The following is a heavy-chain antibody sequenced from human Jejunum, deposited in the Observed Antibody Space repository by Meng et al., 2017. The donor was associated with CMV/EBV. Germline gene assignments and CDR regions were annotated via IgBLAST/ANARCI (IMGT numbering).Heavy chain of an antibody. CDR3: AKVAMIRGVVFDF. Sequence: ASGFTVSTNSMSWVRQAPGKGLEWVSVIYRGGTTYYADSVKGRFTISRDNSKNTLYLQMNSLRADDTAVYYCAKVAMIRGVVFDFWGQGTLVTVSS. CDR1: GFTVSTNS. V-gene: IGHV3-53*01. CDR2: IYRGGTT. J-gene: IGHJ4*02. D-gene: IGHD3-10*01.